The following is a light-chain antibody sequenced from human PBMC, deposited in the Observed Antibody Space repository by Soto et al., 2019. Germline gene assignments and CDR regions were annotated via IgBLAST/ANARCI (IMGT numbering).Light chain of an antibody. CDR3: CLYIGATTYV. CDR2: EGH. Sequence: QSVLAQPASVSGSPGQAITISCTGTSGLVGSFGLVSWYQRHPGKAPKVMISEGHRRPSGVPDRFAGSTSVNSASLTISGLQADDEADYYCCLYIGATTYVFGTGTKVTVL. CDR1: SGLVGSFGL. J-gene: IGLJ1*01. V-gene: IGLV2-23*01.